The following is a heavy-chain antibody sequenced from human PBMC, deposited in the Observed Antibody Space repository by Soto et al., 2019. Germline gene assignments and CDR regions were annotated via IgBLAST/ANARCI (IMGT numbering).Heavy chain of an antibody. Sequence: QVQLQESGPRLVRPSETLSLTCAVSGGSISSSFWWTWVRQPPGKGLEWIGEVYHVGITHYNPSYKSRVTIPADKSANQFSRKLTSVTAADTAVYYCARDPRTYYHSGTWGQGILVTVSS. V-gene: IGHV4-4*02. J-gene: IGHJ5*02. CDR2: VYHVGIT. D-gene: IGHD3-22*01. CDR1: GGSISSSFW. CDR3: ARDPRTYYHSGT.